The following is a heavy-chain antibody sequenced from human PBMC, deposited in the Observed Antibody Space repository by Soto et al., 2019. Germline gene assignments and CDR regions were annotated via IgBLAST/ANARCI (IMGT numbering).Heavy chain of an antibody. V-gene: IGHV4-4*02. CDR2: VHISWHS. J-gene: IGHJ5*01. Sequence: QVHLQESGPGLVAPSGTLSLTCTLSGGSVRAPDWWHWVRQSPDKGLEWIAEVHISWHSNSNPSLRSRVSVSIDSSKNQFYLNLNSVTAADTAIYYCARVRQGCSANNCYFDPWGQGTQVTISS. CDR1: GGSVRAPDW. D-gene: IGHD1-1*01. CDR3: ARVRQGCSANNCYFDP.